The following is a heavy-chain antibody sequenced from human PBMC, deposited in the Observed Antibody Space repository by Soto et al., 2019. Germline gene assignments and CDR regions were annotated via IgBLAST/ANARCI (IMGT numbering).Heavy chain of an antibody. J-gene: IGHJ5*02. CDR3: ARDYCSSTSCYLFDH. V-gene: IGHV4-4*07. CDR1: GGSISSYY. D-gene: IGHD2-2*01. Sequence: QVQLQESGPGLVKPSETLSLTCTVSGGSISSYYWSWIRQPAGKGLEWIGRIYTSGSTNYNPSLKSRVTMSVDTSKNPFSLKLSSVTAADTAVYYCARDYCSSTSCYLFDHWGQGPLVTVSS. CDR2: IYTSGST.